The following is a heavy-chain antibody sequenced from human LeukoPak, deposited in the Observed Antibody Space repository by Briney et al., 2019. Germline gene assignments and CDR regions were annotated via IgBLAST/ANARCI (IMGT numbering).Heavy chain of an antibody. CDR3: ARVMRGVVGATRLSDY. D-gene: IGHD1-26*01. CDR1: GYTFINYG. CDR2: ISTYNVNT. V-gene: IGHV1-18*01. Sequence: ASVKVSCKTSGYTFINYGISWVRQAPGQGLEWMGWISTYNVNTNYTQKFQGRVTMTTDTSTSTAYMELRSLRSDDTAVYYCARVMRGVVGATRLSDYWGQGTLVTVSS. J-gene: IGHJ4*02.